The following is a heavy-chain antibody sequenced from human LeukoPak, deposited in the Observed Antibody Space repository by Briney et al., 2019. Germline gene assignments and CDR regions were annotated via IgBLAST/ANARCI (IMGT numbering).Heavy chain of an antibody. D-gene: IGHD1-26*01. CDR3: ASIVGGIFPITDAFDI. CDR1: GFTFSSYW. V-gene: IGHV3-74*01. Sequence: GGSLRLSCAASGFTFSSYWMHWVRQAPGKGLVWVSRINSGGSSTSYADSVKGRFTISRDNAKNTLYLQMNSLRAEDTAVYYCASIVGGIFPITDAFDIWGQGTMVTVSS. J-gene: IGHJ3*02. CDR2: INSGGSST.